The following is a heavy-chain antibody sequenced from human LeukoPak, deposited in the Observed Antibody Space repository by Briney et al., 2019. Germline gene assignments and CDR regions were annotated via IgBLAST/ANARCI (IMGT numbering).Heavy chain of an antibody. CDR1: GGSFSSYY. CDR2: INHSGST. D-gene: IGHD1-26*01. V-gene: IGHV4-34*01. CDR3: ARSEFLSGSYYGY. J-gene: IGHJ4*02. Sequence: PSETLSLTCAVYGGSFSSYYWSWIRQPPGKGLEWIGEINHSGSTNYNPSLKSRVTISVDTSKNQFSLKLSSVTAADTAVYYCARSEFLSGSYYGYWGQGTLVTVSS.